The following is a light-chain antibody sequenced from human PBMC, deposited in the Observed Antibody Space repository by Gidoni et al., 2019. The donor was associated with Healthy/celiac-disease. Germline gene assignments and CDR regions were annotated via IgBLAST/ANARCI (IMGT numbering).Light chain of an antibody. CDR1: SSDIGSNY. J-gene: IGLJ2*01. Sequence: QPVLTQPPSASGTPGQRVTISCSGRSSDIGSNYVYWYQQLPGTAPKLLIYRNNPRPSGFPDRFSGSKSGTSASLAISGLRSEDEADYYCAAWDASLSGVVFGGGTKLTVL. CDR3: AAWDASLSGVV. CDR2: RNN. V-gene: IGLV1-47*01.